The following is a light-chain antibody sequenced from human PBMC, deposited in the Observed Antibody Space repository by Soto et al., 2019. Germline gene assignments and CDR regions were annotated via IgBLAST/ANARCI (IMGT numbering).Light chain of an antibody. CDR2: DAS. V-gene: IGKV1-5*01. J-gene: IGKJ1*01. Sequence: GDRVTITCRASQSISSWLAWYQQKPGKVPNLLIYDASSLASGVPSRFSGGGSGTEFTLTISSLQPDDFATYYCQQYDSYSPTFGQGTKVEIK. CDR1: QSISSW. CDR3: QQYDSYSPT.